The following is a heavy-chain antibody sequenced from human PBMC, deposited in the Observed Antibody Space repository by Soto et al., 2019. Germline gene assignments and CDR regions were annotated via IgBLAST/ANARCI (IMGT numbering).Heavy chain of an antibody. V-gene: IGHV4-59*01. CDR3: ARTDEGRGSFDY. CDR2: IYYSGST. J-gene: IGHJ4*01. Sequence: QVQLQESGPGLVKPSETLSLTCTVSGGSISSYYWSWIRQPPGKGLEWIGYIYYSGSTNYNPSLKSRVTISVDTSKNQISLNLSSVTAADTAVYYCARTDEGRGSFDYWGHEPLVTVSS. CDR1: GGSISSYY. D-gene: IGHD3-10*01.